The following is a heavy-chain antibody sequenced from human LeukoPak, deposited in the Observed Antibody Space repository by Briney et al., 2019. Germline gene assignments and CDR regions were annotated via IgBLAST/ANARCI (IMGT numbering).Heavy chain of an antibody. Sequence: GASVKVSCKASGGTFSSYAISWVRQAPGQGLEWMGGIIPIFGTANYAQKFQGRVTITADESTSTAYMELSSLRSEDTAVYYCASDPVVPAAETPGGFDYWGQGTLVTVSS. D-gene: IGHD2-2*01. J-gene: IGHJ4*02. CDR1: GGTFSSYA. CDR2: IIPIFGTA. V-gene: IGHV1-69*13. CDR3: ASDPVVPAAETPGGFDY.